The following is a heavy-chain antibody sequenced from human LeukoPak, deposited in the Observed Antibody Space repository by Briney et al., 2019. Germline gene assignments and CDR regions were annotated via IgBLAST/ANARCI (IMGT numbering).Heavy chain of an antibody. CDR2: INGSGGST. CDR3: AKDLWDSSLFDY. D-gene: IGHD3-22*01. CDR1: GFTFSSYA. V-gene: IGHV3-23*01. Sequence: GGSLRLSCAASGFTFSSYAMSWVRQAPGKGLEWVSAINGSGGSTYYADSVKGRFTISRDNSKNTLYLQMNSLRAEDTAVYYCAKDLWDSSLFDYWGQGTLVTVSS. J-gene: IGHJ4*02.